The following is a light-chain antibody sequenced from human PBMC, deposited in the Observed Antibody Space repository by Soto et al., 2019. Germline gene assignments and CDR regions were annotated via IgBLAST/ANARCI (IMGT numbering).Light chain of an antibody. J-gene: IGKJ4*01. CDR3: QQYNSSPLT. V-gene: IGKV1-5*01. CDR1: QSISSW. CDR2: DAS. Sequence: DIQMTQSPSTLSASVGDRVTITCRASQSISSWLAWYQQKPGKAPKLLIYDASSLESGVPSRFSGSGSGTEFTLTISSLQPDDFATYYGQQYNSSPLTFGGGTKVDIK.